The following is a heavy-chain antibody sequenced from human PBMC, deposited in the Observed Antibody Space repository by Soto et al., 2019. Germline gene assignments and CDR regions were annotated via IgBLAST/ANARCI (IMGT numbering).Heavy chain of an antibody. Sequence: EVQLLESGGGLIQPGGSLRLSCAASGFTFTTYAMSWVRQAPGKGLAWVSAISGSGGNTYNADSVKGRFNISRDNSKNTAHLQMDSLRVDATAVYYCAKDFGEPWLPDYWGQGTLVTVSS. V-gene: IGHV3-23*01. CDR3: AKDFGEPWLPDY. CDR2: ISGSGGNT. CDR1: GFTFTTYA. J-gene: IGHJ4*02. D-gene: IGHD3-10*01.